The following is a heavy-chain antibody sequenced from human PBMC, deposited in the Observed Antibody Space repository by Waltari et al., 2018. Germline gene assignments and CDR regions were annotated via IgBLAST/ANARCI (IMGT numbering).Heavy chain of an antibody. V-gene: IGHV3-21*01. J-gene: IGHJ6*02. CDR2: ISSSSSYI. Sequence: EVQLVESGGGLVKPGGSLRLSCAASGFTFSSYSMNWVRQAPGKGLEWVSSISSSSSYIYYADSVKGRFTISRDNAKNSLYLQMNSLRAKDTAVYYCARDRSPYGMDVWGQGTTVTVSS. CDR1: GFTFSSYS. CDR3: ARDRSPYGMDV.